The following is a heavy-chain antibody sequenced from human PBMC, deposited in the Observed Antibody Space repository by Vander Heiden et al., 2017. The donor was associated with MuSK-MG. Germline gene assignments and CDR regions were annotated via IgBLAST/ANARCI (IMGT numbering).Heavy chain of an antibody. V-gene: IGHV4-38-2*01. Sequence: QVQLQESGPGLVKPSETLSPTCAVSGYSISSGYYWGWVRRPPGKGLEWIGSIYHSGRTYVNPSIKSRVTISVDTSKNQFSVKVSSVTAADTAVYYGARWGRVDTTDWGQGPLVTLSS. CDR2: IYHSGRT. D-gene: IGHD5-12*01. J-gene: IGHJ1*01. CDR1: GYSISSGYY. CDR3: ARWGRVDTTD.